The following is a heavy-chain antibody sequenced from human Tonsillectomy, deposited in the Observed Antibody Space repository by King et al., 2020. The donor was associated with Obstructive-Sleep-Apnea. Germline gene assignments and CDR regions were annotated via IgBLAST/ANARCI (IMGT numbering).Heavy chain of an antibody. CDR1: GFTFDDYA. CDR2: ISWNSGSI. Sequence: VQLVESGGGLVQPGRSLRLSCAASGFTFDDYAMHWVRQAPGKGLEWVSGISWNSGSIGYADSVKGRFTISRDNAKNSLYLQLNSLRAEDTALYYCAKDVVVAASYAFDIWGQGTMVTVSS. V-gene: IGHV3-9*01. D-gene: IGHD2-15*01. CDR3: AKDVVVAASYAFDI. J-gene: IGHJ3*02.